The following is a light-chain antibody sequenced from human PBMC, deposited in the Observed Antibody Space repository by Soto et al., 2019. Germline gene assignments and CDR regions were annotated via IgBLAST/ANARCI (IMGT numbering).Light chain of an antibody. CDR3: SSYTSSSTLEV. CDR1: SSDVGSYNL. Sequence: QSALTQPASMSGSPGQSITISCTGTSSDVGSYNLVSWYQQFPDKAPKLIIYDGSERPSGVSDRFSGSKSGNTASLTISGLRAEDEAEYHCSSYTSSSTLEVFGTGTKVTVL. J-gene: IGLJ1*01. CDR2: DGS. V-gene: IGLV2-14*02.